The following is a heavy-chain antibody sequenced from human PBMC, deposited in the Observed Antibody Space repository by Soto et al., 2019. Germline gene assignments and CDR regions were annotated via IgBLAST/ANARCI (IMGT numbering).Heavy chain of an antibody. CDR3: ARWFTYGNFAYFDY. D-gene: IGHD3-10*01. Sequence: GKGLVWVSRIDSGGRTTTYADSVKGRFTISRDNAKNTLYLQMNGLRAEDTALYYCARWFTYGNFAYFDYWRQGTQVTVSS. J-gene: IGHJ4*02. CDR2: IDSGGRTT. V-gene: IGHV3-74*01.